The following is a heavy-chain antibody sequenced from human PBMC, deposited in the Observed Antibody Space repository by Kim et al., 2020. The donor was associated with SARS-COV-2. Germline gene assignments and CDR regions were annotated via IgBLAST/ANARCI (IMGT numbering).Heavy chain of an antibody. CDR1: GFTFNNYA. CDR2: ITVSGDST. Sequence: GGSLRLSCAASGFTFNNYAMTWVRQAPGKGLEWVSSITVSGDSTYYADSVKGRFTISRDNSKNTQYLQLNSLRAEDTAIYYCAKMMVRTTYDIWGLGTLVTVSS. CDR3: AKMMVRTTYDI. J-gene: IGHJ3*02. V-gene: IGHV3-23*01. D-gene: IGHD3-10*01.